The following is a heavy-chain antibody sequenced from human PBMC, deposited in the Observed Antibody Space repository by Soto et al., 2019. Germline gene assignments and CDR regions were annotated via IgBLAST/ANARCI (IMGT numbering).Heavy chain of an antibody. CDR2: LTVTGDSA. Sequence: PGGSLRLSCAASGFTFSSYSMNWFRQAPGKGLEWVSSLTVTGDSAFYSDSVKGRFTISRDISKSTLYLQMNSLRAEDTAVYYCAKNGCSYPACYPYYYYVDVWGRGTTVTVSS. CDR1: GFTFSSYS. CDR3: AKNGCSYPACYPYYYYVDV. V-gene: IGHV3-23*01. J-gene: IGHJ6*03. D-gene: IGHD2-15*01.